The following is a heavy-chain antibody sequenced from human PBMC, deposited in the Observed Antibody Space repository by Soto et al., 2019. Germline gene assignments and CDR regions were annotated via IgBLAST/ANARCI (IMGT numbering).Heavy chain of an antibody. J-gene: IGHJ4*02. CDR3: AKGGEYDYVWGSYGYFDY. CDR1: GFTFSSYT. Sequence: GGSLRLSCAASGFTFSSYTMSWVRQAPGKGLEWVSAISGSGGSTYYADSVKGRFTISRDNSKNTLYLQMNSLRAEDTAVYYCAKGGEYDYVWGSYGYFDYWGQGTLVNVS. CDR2: ISGSGGST. V-gene: IGHV3-23*01. D-gene: IGHD3-16*01.